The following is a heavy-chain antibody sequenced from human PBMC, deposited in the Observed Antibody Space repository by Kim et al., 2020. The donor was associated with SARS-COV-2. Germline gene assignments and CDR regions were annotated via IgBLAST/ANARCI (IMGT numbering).Heavy chain of an antibody. Sequence: NPYLKSRVTLSVDTSKNQFSLKLSSVTAADTAVYYCARDQRSSGWYYFDYWGQGTLVTVSS. D-gene: IGHD6-19*01. CDR3: ARDQRSSGWYYFDY. V-gene: IGHV4-59*01. J-gene: IGHJ4*02.